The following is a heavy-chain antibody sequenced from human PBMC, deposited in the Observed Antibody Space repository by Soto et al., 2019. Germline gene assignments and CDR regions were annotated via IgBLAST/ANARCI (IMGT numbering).Heavy chain of an antibody. CDR3: AREPLCGGRCYDNYFDP. D-gene: IGHD2-15*01. CDR2: INIGNGNT. J-gene: IGHJ5*02. Sequence: GSVKVSCKASGYTFTYYPIHWVRQAPGQRLEWMGWINIGNGNTASSQKFQDRVTITRETSASTAYMELTSLRSEDTAVYYCAREPLCGGRCYDNYFDPWGQGTLVTVSS. V-gene: IGHV1-3*04. CDR1: GYTFTYYP.